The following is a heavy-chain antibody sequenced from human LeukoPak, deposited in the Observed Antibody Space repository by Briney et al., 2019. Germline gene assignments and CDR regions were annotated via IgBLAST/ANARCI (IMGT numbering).Heavy chain of an antibody. D-gene: IGHD1-26*01. V-gene: IGHV3-74*01. CDR2: INSDGSST. J-gene: IGHJ6*03. CDR3: ARMSSGSYFGYYYYYMDV. Sequence: GGSLRLSCAASGFTFSNYWMHWVRHAPGKGLVWVSRINSDGSSTSYADSVKGRFTISRDNAKNTLYLQMNSLRAEDTAVYYCARMSSGSYFGYYYYYMDVWGKGTTVTVSS. CDR1: GFTFSNYW.